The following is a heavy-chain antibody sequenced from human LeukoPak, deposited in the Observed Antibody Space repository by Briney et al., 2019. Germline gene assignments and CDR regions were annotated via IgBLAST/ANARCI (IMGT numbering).Heavy chain of an antibody. CDR2: ISGSGGRT. V-gene: IGHV3-23*01. Sequence: PSGGSLRLSCAASGFTFSSYAMSWARPAPGKGLEWVSAISGSGGRTYYADAVKGRFTISRDNSKNTLYLQMNSLRAEDTAVYYCAKDRVMVRGVNYYFDYWGQGTLVTVSS. CDR1: GFTFSSYA. CDR3: AKDRVMVRGVNYYFDY. J-gene: IGHJ4*02. D-gene: IGHD3-10*01.